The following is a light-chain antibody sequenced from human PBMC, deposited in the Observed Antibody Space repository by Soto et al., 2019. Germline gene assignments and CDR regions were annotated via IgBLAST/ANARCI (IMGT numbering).Light chain of an antibody. CDR2: VTS. V-gene: IGKV1D-12*01. J-gene: IGKJ5*01. Sequence: DIQMTQSPSSVSASVGDRVTITCRASQGISSWLAWYQQKPWKAPKLLIYVTSNLQGGVPSRFSGSASRTAFTLTINSLQPEDFANYHCQQANSFPVTFGQGTRLEIK. CDR3: QQANSFPVT. CDR1: QGISSW.